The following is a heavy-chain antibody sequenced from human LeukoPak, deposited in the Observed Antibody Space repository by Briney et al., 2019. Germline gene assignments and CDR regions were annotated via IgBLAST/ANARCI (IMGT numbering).Heavy chain of an antibody. J-gene: IGHJ4*02. CDR2: IYYSGST. D-gene: IGHD6-6*01. Sequence: SETLSLTCTVSGGSISSSSYYWGWIRQPPGKGLEWIGSIYYSGSTYYNPSLKSRVTISVDTSKNQFSLKLSSVTAADTAVYYCARHGWEQLAHFDYWGQGTLVTVSS. CDR3: ARHGWEQLAHFDY. CDR1: GGSISSSSYY. V-gene: IGHV4-39*01.